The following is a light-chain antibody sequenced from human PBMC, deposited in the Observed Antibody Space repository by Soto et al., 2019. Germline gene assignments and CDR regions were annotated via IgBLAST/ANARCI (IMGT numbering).Light chain of an antibody. CDR2: HAS. CDR3: QKYHSAVFT. V-gene: IGKV1-27*01. Sequence: DIQMTQSPSSLSASIGDSVTITCRASQDIYNYLAWYQQRPGQIPKLRIYHASTLQSGVPSRFSGSGSGTDFTLTISSLQPEDVATYYCQKYHSAVFTFGPGTKVDIK. CDR1: QDIYNY. J-gene: IGKJ3*01.